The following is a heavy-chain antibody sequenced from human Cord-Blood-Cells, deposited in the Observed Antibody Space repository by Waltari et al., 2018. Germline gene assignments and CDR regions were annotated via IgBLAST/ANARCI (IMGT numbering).Heavy chain of an antibody. Sequence: EVQLVESGGGLVKPGGSLRLSGAASGFPFSGYGMNWVRQGPGKGLEWVSSISSSSSYIYYADSVKGRFTISRDKAKNSLYLQMNSLRAEDTAVYYCARDSSSSWYYYYYGMDVWGQGTTVTVSS. CDR3: ARDSSSSWYYYYYGMDV. D-gene: IGHD6-13*01. J-gene: IGHJ6*02. V-gene: IGHV3-21*01. CDR1: GFPFSGYG. CDR2: ISSSSSYI.